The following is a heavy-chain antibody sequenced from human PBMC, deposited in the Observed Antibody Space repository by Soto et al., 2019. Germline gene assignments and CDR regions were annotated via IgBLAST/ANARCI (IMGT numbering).Heavy chain of an antibody. V-gene: IGHV3-66*04. CDR1: GFAVTSSY. CDR3: ARHVGSYWYFDL. J-gene: IGHJ2*01. Sequence: EVQLVESGGGLVQPGGSLRLSCTASGFAVTSSYMGWVRRAPGKGLEWVSSIYSGRDTYYADSVRGSFTSTTDNSMDTLYLQMNSLRVDDTAMYYCARHVGSYWYFDLWGRGTLVTVSS. CDR2: IYSGRDT. D-gene: IGHD1-26*01.